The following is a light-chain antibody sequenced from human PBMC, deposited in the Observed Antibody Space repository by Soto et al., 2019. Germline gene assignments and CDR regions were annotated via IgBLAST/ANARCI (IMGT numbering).Light chain of an antibody. CDR2: EVS. Sequence: QSVLTQPPSASGSPGQSVTISCTGTSSDVGDYNYVSWYQQHPGKAPKLMIYEVSKRPSGVPDRFSRSKSGNTASLPVSGLQAEDEADYYCSSYAGSNNWVFGGGTKVTVL. J-gene: IGLJ3*02. CDR1: SSDVGDYNY. CDR3: SSYAGSNNWV. V-gene: IGLV2-8*01.